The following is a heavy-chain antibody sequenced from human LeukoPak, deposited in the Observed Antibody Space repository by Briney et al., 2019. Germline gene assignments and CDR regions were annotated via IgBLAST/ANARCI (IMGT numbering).Heavy chain of an antibody. CDR2: INPSGGAT. CDR1: GYTFTTYY. J-gene: IGHJ5*02. V-gene: IGHV1-46*01. CDR3: ARSGRFQLEMGGYNWFDP. D-gene: IGHD1-1*01. Sequence: ASVKVSCKASGYTFTTYYMHWVRQAPGQGLEWMGIINPSGGATSYAQKFQGRVTMTRDMSTTTVYMELSSLRSEDTAMYYCARSGRFQLEMGGYNWFDPWGQGTLVTVSS.